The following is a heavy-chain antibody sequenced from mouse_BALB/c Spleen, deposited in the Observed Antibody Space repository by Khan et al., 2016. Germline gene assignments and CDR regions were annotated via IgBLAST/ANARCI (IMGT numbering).Heavy chain of an antibody. D-gene: IGHD2-12*01. CDR3: ARLRRVYAMDY. CDR2: ISYDGSN. CDR1: GYSITSGYY. V-gene: IGHV3-6*02. J-gene: IGHJ4*01. Sequence: EVQLQESGPGLVKPSQSLSLTCSVTGYSITSGYYWNWIRQFPGNNLEWMGYISYDGSNNYNPSLKNRISIARDTSKNQFFLTLNYVTTEEAATYYCARLRRVYAMDYWAQGTSVTVSS.